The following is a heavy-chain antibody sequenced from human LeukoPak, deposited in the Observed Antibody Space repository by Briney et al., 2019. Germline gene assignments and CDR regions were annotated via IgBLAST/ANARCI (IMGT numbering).Heavy chain of an antibody. J-gene: IGHJ4*02. D-gene: IGHD2-8*01. Sequence: GGSLRLSCAASGFTFSSYSMNWVRQAPGKGLEWVSSISSSSSYMYYADSVKGRFTISRDNAKNSLYLQMNSLRAEDTAVYYCARDANSMAPFDYWGQGTLVTVSS. CDR3: ARDANSMAPFDY. CDR2: ISSSSSYM. V-gene: IGHV3-21*01. CDR1: GFTFSSYS.